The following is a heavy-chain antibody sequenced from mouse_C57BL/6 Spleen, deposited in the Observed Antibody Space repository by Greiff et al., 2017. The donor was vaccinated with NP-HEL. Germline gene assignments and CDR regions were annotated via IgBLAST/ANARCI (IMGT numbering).Heavy chain of an antibody. V-gene: IGHV1-80*01. J-gene: IGHJ3*01. D-gene: IGHD1-1*01. CDR1: GYAFSSYW. CDR2: IYPGDGDT. CDR3: AREPYYGSSYFAY. Sequence: LQQSGASVKISCKASGYAFSSYWMNWVKQRPGKGLEWIGQIYPGDGDTNYNGKFKGKATLTADKSSSTAYMQLSSLTSEDSAVYFCAREPYYGSSYFAYWGQGTLVTVSA.